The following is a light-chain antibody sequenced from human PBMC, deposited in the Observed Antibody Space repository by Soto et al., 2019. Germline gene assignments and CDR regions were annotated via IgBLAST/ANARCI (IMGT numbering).Light chain of an antibody. CDR1: QRVSGGF. Sequence: DIVLMQSPATLSLSPGERATLYCGASQRVSGGFLAWYQQKPGLAPRLILYDTSFRATGIPDRFSGSGSGTDFTLTISRLDPEDFAVYYCQQYGSSPSFGQGTNVEIK. CDR2: DTS. V-gene: IGKV3D-20*01. J-gene: IGKJ1*01. CDR3: QQYGSSPS.